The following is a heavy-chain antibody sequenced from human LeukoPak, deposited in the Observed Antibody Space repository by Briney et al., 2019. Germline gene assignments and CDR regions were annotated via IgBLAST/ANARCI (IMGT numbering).Heavy chain of an antibody. Sequence: SETLSLTCAVYGGSFSGYYWSWIRQPPGKGLEWIGEINHSGSTNYNPSLKSRVTISVDTSKNQFSLKLSSVTAADTAVYYCARVSNRGHCSGGSCYPPHYGMDVWGQGTTVTVSS. D-gene: IGHD2-15*01. CDR2: INHSGST. CDR3: ARVSNRGHCSGGSCYPPHYGMDV. V-gene: IGHV4-34*01. CDR1: GGSFSGYY. J-gene: IGHJ6*02.